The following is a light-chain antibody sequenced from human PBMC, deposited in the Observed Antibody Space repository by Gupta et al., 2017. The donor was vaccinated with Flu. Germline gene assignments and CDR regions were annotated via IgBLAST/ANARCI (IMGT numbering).Light chain of an antibody. CDR1: QNIVYSSYNKSY. CDR3: QQEDKHPMT. CDR2: WAS. J-gene: IGKJ1*01. V-gene: IGKV4-1*01. Sequence: DIVMTQSPDSLAVSLGERATINCKSSQNIVYSSYNKSYLAWYQQKPGQPPSLLFYWASTRESGVPERFRGEGSETDFSLTISSLQAEDVAVYYCQQEDKHPMTFGQGTRVEIK.